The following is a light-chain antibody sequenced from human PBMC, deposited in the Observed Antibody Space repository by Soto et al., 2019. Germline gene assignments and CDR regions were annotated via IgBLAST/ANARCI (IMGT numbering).Light chain of an antibody. V-gene: IGLV2-14*01. CDR2: GVS. CDR1: SSDIGSHNF. CDR3: SSYTSTYIWV. Sequence: QSALTQAASGSGSPGQSITISCTGTSSDIGSHNFVSWHQQHPGKAPKFIIYGVSNRPSGVSNRFSGSKSGNTASLTISGLQADDEADYYCSSYTSTYIWVFGGGTKVTVL. J-gene: IGLJ3*02.